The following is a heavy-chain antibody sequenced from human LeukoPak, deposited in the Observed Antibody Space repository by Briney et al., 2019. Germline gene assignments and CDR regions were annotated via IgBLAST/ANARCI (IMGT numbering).Heavy chain of an antibody. D-gene: IGHD2-15*01. CDR2: IYESGTT. V-gene: IGHV4-34*01. J-gene: IGHJ4*02. Sequence: PSETLSLTCAVYGESLNGYYWSWVRHPPGEGLEWIGEIYESGTTEYNPSLKSRVTISMVPSKQQFSLSLSSVTAADTAVYYCARGAWATRLGSWGLGTPVIVSS. CDR1: GESLNGYY. CDR3: ARGAWATRLGS.